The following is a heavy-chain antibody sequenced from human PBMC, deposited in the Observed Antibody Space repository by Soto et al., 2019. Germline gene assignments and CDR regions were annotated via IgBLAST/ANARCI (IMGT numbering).Heavy chain of an antibody. CDR3: ARGRYGDY. D-gene: IGHD1-1*01. CDR2: ISAHNGNT. V-gene: IGHV1-18*01. CDR1: GYAFTTYG. J-gene: IGHJ4*02. Sequence: QVHLVQSGAEVKKPGASVKVSCQGSGYAFTTYGITWVRQAPGQGLEWMGWISAHNGNTNYAQKLQGRVTVTRDTSTSTAYMELRSLRYDDTAVDYCARGRYGDYWGQGVLVTVSS.